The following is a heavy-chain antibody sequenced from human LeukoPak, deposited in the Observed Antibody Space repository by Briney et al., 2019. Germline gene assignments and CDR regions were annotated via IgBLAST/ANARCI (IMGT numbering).Heavy chain of an antibody. CDR2: IIPIFGTA. J-gene: IGHJ4*02. CDR1: GGTFSSYT. V-gene: IGHV1-69*05. CDR3: ASLKGYCSGGSCYPTAFDY. Sequence: SVKVSCKASGGTFSSYTISWVRQAPGQGLEWMGRIIPIFGTANYAQKFQGRVTITTDESTSTAYMELSSLRSEDTAVYYCASLKGYCSGGSCYPTAFDYWGQGTLVTVSS. D-gene: IGHD2-15*01.